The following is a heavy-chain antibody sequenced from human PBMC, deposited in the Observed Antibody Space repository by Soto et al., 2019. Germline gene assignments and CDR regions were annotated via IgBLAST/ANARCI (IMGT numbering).Heavy chain of an antibody. Sequence: QLQLQESGPGLVKPSETLSLTCTVSGDSISSSSYYLGWIRQPPGKGLEWIGSIYYSGSTYYNLPRESRVPISRDPSTNLFALRMNSVAAGDKAIFYCARQRRVSYYGSSSYNLFDYVGRGTLVSVSS. CDR2: IYYSGST. D-gene: IGHD3-22*01. J-gene: IGHJ4*02. CDR1: GDSISSSSYY. CDR3: ARQRRVSYYGSSSYNLFDY. V-gene: IGHV4-39*01.